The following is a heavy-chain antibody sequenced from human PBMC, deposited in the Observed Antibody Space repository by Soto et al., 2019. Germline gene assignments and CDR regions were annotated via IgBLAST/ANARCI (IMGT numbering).Heavy chain of an antibody. V-gene: IGHV3-74*01. Sequence: EVQLVESGGGLVQPGGSLRLSCAASGFTFSSYWRHWVRQAPGKVLVWVSRINSDGSSTSYADSVKGRFTISRDNAKNTLYQQMNSMRAEDTAVYYCSRCRTFGELFWLDYWGQGTLVTVSS. D-gene: IGHD3-10*01. CDR1: GFTFSSYW. J-gene: IGHJ4*02. CDR2: INSDGSST. CDR3: SRCRTFGELFWLDY.